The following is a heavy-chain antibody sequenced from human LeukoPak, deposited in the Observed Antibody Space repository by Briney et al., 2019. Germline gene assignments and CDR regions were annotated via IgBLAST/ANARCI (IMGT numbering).Heavy chain of an antibody. CDR3: ARSGAFDILTGYPFDY. J-gene: IGHJ4*02. V-gene: IGHV4-34*01. CDR2: INHSGST. CDR1: GGSFSGYY. D-gene: IGHD3-9*01. Sequence: TSETLSLTCAVYGGSFSGYYWSWIRQPPGKGLEWIGEINHSGSTNYNPSLKSRVTISVDTSKNQFSLKLSSVTAADTAVYYCARSGAFDILTGYPFDYWGQGTLVTVSS.